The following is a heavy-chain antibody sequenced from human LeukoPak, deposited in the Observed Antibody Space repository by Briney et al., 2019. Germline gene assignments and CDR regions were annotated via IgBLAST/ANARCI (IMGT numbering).Heavy chain of an antibody. D-gene: IGHD3-10*01. CDR3: AREILGSGSYPDF. Sequence: GGSLRLSCAASGFAFNTYAMHGVRQAPGQGLEWVALIWHDGSHKFYSNSVRGQFTISRDNSKNTVSLQMNNLRPEDTAVYYCAREILGSGSYPDFWGQGTLVTVSS. V-gene: IGHV3-33*01. J-gene: IGHJ4*02. CDR2: IWHDGSHK. CDR1: GFAFNTYA.